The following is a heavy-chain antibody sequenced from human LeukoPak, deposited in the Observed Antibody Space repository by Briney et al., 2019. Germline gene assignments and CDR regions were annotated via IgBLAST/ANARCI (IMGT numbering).Heavy chain of an antibody. Sequence: ASVKVSCKASGYTFTSYYMHWVRQAPGQGLEWMGIINPSGGSTSYAQKFQGRVTMTRDTSTSTVYMELSSLRSEDTAVYYCARDIIGYYDFWSGSSGFDPWGQGTLVTVSS. CDR1: GYTFTSYY. CDR3: ARDIIGYYDFWSGSSGFDP. D-gene: IGHD3-3*01. V-gene: IGHV1-46*01. CDR2: INPSGGST. J-gene: IGHJ5*02.